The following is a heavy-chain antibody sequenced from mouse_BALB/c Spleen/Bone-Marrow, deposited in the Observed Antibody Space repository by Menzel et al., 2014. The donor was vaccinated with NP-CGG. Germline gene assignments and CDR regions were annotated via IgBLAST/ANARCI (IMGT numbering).Heavy chain of an antibody. J-gene: IGHJ2*01. D-gene: IGHD1-1*01. V-gene: IGHV3-1*02. CDR3: VRETPVVADFDY. CDR1: GYSITSGYG. Sequence: EVQRVESGPDLVKPSQSLSLTCTVTGYSITSGYGWHWIRQFPGNKLEWMGYIHYSGYTDYNPSFKSRISITRDTSKNQFFLQLNSVTTEDTATYYCVRETPVVADFDYWGQGTTLTVSS. CDR2: IHYSGYT.